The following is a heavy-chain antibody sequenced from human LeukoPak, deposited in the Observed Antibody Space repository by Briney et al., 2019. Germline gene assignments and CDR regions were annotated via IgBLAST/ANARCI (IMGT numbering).Heavy chain of an antibody. D-gene: IGHD4-17*01. V-gene: IGHV3-7*01. CDR2: IKQDGSET. CDR3: ANNYGDYDY. CDR1: GFTSSTYW. J-gene: IGHJ4*02. Sequence: GGSLRLSCAASGFTSSTYWMSWVRQAPGKGLEWVASIKQDGSETYYVDSVKGRFTLSRDNAKNSLYLQMNSLRAEDTAVYYCANNYGDYDYWGQGTLVTVSS.